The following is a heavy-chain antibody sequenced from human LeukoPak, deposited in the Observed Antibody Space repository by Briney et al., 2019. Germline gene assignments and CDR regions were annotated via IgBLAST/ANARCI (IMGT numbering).Heavy chain of an antibody. CDR1: GFTFSSYW. CDR2: ISGSGGST. D-gene: IGHD3-9*01. Sequence: PGGSLRLSCAASGFTFSSYWMNWVRQAPGKGLVWVSAISGSGGSTYYADSVKGRFTISRDNSKNTLYLQMNSLRAEDTAVYYCAKGPLYQNYDILTGLDYWGQGTLVTVSS. CDR3: AKGPLYQNYDILTGLDY. J-gene: IGHJ4*02. V-gene: IGHV3-23*01.